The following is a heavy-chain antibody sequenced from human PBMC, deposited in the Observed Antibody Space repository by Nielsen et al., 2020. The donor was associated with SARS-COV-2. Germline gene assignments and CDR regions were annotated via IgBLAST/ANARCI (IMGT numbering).Heavy chain of an antibody. V-gene: IGHV4-39*07. J-gene: IGHJ4*02. CDR3: ARSVYGPIDY. CDR1: GGSISSSSYY. D-gene: IGHD5/OR15-5a*01. Sequence: SETLSLTCTVSGGSISSSSYYWGWIRQPPGKGLEWIGSIYYSGSTYYNPSLKSRVTISVDTSKNQFSLKLSSVTAADTAVYYCARSVYGPIDYWGQGTLVTVSS. CDR2: IYYSGST.